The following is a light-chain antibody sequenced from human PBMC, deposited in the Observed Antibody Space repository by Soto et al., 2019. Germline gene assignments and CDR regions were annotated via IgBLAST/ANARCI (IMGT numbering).Light chain of an antibody. J-gene: IGLJ2*01. Sequence: QAVVTQPPSVSGAPGERVTISCTGSSSDIGAGYRVRWYQQVPGTAPKLLIYDNTNRPSGVSVRFSGSKSGTSASLPISGLQAEDEADYYCQSFDKYLSAVVFGGGTKVTVL. V-gene: IGLV1-40*01. CDR2: DNT. CDR1: SSDIGAGYR. CDR3: QSFDKYLSAVV.